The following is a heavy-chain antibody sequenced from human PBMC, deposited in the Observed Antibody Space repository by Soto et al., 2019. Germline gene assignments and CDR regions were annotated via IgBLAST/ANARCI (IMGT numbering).Heavy chain of an antibody. D-gene: IGHD2-2*01. CDR3: ARTRCSSTSCYWGYYGMDV. Sequence: SETLSLTCAVYGGSFSGYYWSWIRQPPGKGLEWIGEINHSGSTNYNPSLKSRVTISVDTSKNQFSLKLSSVTAADTAVYYCARTRCSSTSCYWGYYGMDVWGQGTTVTSP. J-gene: IGHJ6*02. CDR1: GGSFSGYY. V-gene: IGHV4-34*01. CDR2: INHSGST.